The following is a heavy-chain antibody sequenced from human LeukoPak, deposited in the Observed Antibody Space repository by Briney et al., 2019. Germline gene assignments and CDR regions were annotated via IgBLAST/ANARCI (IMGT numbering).Heavy chain of an antibody. Sequence: GGSLRLSCAASGFTFSSYSMNWVRQAPGKGLEWVSSISSSSSYIYYADSVKGRFTISRDNAKNSLYLQMNSLRAEDTAVYYCAAAHHYDSSGYQAGMDVWGQGTTVTVSS. D-gene: IGHD3-22*01. V-gene: IGHV3-21*01. CDR3: AAAHHYDSSGYQAGMDV. J-gene: IGHJ6*02. CDR1: GFTFSSYS. CDR2: ISSSSSYI.